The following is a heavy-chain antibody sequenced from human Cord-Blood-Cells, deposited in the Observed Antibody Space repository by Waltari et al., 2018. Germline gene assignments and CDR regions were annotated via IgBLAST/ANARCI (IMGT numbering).Heavy chain of an antibody. J-gene: IGHJ1*01. V-gene: IGHV3-48*03. D-gene: IGHD2-2*01. Sequence: EVQLVESGGGLVQPGGSLRLSCAASGFTFSSYEMNWVRQAPGKGLEWVSSISSSGSTIYYADSVKGRFTISRDNAKNTLYLQMNSLRAEDTAVYYCARGSGDIVVVPAAMYFQHWGQGTLVTVSS. CDR3: ARGSGDIVVVPAAMYFQH. CDR2: ISSSGSTI. CDR1: GFTFSSYE.